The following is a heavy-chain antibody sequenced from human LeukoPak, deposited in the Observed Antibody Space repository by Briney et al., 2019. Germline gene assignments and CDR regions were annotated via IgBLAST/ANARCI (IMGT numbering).Heavy chain of an antibody. CDR1: GGSISSSSYY. V-gene: IGHV4-39*07. CDR3: ARERDNQLRPFDP. J-gene: IGHJ5*02. D-gene: IGHD2-2*01. Sequence: SETLSLTCTVSGGSISSSSYYWGWIRQPPGKGLEWIGSIYYSGSTYYNPSLKSRVTISVDTSKNQFSLKLSSVTAADTAVYYCARERDNQLRPFDPWGQGTLVTVSS. CDR2: IYYSGST.